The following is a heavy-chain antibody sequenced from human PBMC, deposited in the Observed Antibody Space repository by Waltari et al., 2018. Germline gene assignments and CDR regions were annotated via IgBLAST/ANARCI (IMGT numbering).Heavy chain of an antibody. Sequence: EVQLVESGGGLVQPGGSLRLSCAASGFTFSSYAMSWVRQAPGKGLEWVSAISGSGGSTYYADSGKGRFTISRDKSKNTRYLQMNSLRAEDTAVYYCAKLYCSSTSCYTLHFDYWGQGTLVTVSS. J-gene: IGHJ4*02. V-gene: IGHV3-23*04. CDR1: GFTFSSYA. CDR2: ISGSGGST. CDR3: AKLYCSSTSCYTLHFDY. D-gene: IGHD2-2*02.